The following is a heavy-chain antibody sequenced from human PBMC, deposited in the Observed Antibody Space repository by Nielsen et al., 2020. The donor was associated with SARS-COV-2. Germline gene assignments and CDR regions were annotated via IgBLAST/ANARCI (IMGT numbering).Heavy chain of an antibody. CDR2: ISAYSGNT. CDR1: GYTFTTYG. V-gene: IGHV1-18*01. D-gene: IGHD2-15*01. Sequence: ASVKVSCKASGYTFTTYGFSWVRQAPGQGLEWMGWISAYSGNTDYAQKFQGRITMTTDTSTSTAYMELSSLRSEDTAVYYCARLRGRVNWYFDLWGRGTLVTVSS. CDR3: ARLRGRVNWYFDL. J-gene: IGHJ2*01.